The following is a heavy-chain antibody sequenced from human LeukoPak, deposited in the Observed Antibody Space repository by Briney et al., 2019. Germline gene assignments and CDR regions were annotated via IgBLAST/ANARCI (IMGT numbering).Heavy chain of an antibody. CDR2: IGTAGDT. CDR1: GFTFSSYD. D-gene: IGHD2-15*01. CDR3: ARALRGHCSGGSCPPYYYYGMDV. J-gene: IGHJ6*02. V-gene: IGHV3-13*01. Sequence: SGGSLRLSCAASGFTFSSYDMHWVRQATGKGLEWVSAIGTAGDTYYPGSVKGRFTISRENAKNSLYLQMNSLRAGDTAVYYCARALRGHCSGGSCPPYYYYGMDVWGQGTTVTVSS.